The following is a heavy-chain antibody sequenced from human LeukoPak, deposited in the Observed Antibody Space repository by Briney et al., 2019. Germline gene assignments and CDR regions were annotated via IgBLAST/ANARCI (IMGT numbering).Heavy chain of an antibody. CDR1: GGSISSSSYY. CDR3: ARLPYYDSSGYYSY. D-gene: IGHD3-22*01. V-gene: IGHV4-39*01. CDR2: IYYSGSP. J-gene: IGHJ4*02. Sequence: SETLSLTCTVSGGSISSSSYYWGWIRQPPGKGLEWIGSIYYSGSPYYNPSLKSRVTISVDTSKKQFSLKLSSVTAADTAVYYCARLPYYDSSGYYSYWGQGTLVTVSS.